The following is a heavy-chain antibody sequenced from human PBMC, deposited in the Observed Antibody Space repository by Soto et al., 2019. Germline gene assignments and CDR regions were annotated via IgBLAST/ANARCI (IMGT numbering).Heavy chain of an antibody. D-gene: IGHD5-18*01. Sequence: GSLRLSCAVFGFTFSNYKMSWVRQAPGKGLKWVSSVSSTSGYIYYGDSVKGRFTISRDNAKNSLYLQMNSLRAEDTAVYYCARANVDTSVVNEYYFDYWGQGTLVTVSS. J-gene: IGHJ4*02. CDR3: ARANVDTSVVNEYYFDY. CDR1: GFTFSNYK. CDR2: VSSTSGYI. V-gene: IGHV3-21*01.